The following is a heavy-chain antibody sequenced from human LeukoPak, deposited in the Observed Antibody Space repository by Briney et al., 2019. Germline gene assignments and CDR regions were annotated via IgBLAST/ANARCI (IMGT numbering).Heavy chain of an antibody. CDR3: ARAAYSSSWGGFAFDM. CDR2: VSEDGSNK. D-gene: IGHD6-13*01. J-gene: IGHJ3*02. CDR1: GFTYTTYA. V-gene: IGHV3-30-3*01. Sequence: GGSLRLSCAASGFTYTTYAMHWVRQAPGKGLEWVAVVSEDGSNKYYADSVKGRFTISRDNSKNTLFLQMDSLRPEDTAVYYCARAAYSSSWGGFAFDMWGQGTMVTVSS.